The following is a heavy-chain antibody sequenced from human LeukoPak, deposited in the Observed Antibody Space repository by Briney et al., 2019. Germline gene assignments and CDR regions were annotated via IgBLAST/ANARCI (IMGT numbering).Heavy chain of an antibody. CDR2: ISGSGGST. Sequence: GGSLRLSCAASGFTFSSYAMSWVRQAPGKGLEWVSAISGSGGSTYYADSVKGRFTISRDNSKNTLYLQMNSLRAEDTAVYYCAKYPYAIIGAYYYYGMDVWGQGTTVTVSS. D-gene: IGHD3-16*02. CDR1: GFTFSSYA. V-gene: IGHV3-23*01. J-gene: IGHJ6*02. CDR3: AKYPYAIIGAYYYYGMDV.